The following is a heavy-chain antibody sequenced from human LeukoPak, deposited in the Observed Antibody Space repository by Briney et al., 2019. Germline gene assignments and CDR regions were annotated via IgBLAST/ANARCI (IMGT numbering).Heavy chain of an antibody. CDR3: ARGMMTTVTHGPYNWFDP. V-gene: IGHV1-18*01. Sequence: ASVKVSCKASGYTFTSYGISWVRQAPGQGLEWMGWISAYNGNTNYAQKLQGRVTMTTDTSTSTAYMELRSLRSDDTAVYYCARGMMTTVTHGPYNWFDPWGQGTLVTASS. CDR1: GYTFTSYG. J-gene: IGHJ5*02. D-gene: IGHD4-11*01. CDR2: ISAYNGNT.